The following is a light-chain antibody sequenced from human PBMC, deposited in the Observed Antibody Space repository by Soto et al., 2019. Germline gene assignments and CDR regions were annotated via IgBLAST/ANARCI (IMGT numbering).Light chain of an antibody. CDR2: GAS. J-gene: IGKJ1*01. CDR3: QQYNDWPRT. V-gene: IGKV3-15*01. CDR1: QSVSSN. Sequence: EIVMTQSPATLSVSPGERATLSCRASQSVSSNLVWYQQKPGQAPRLLIHGASTRATGIPARFSGSGSGTEFTLTISSLQSEDFAVYYCQQYNDWPRTFGQGTKVEI.